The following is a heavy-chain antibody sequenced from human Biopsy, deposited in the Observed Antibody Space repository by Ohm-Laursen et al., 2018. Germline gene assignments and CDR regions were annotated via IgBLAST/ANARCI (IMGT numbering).Heavy chain of an antibody. D-gene: IGHD5-18*01. CDR3: AKAGRGYIDY. J-gene: IGHJ4*02. CDR1: GFSVSSYD. CDR2: ISETSSHI. V-gene: IGHV3-21*01. Sequence: SLRLSCTASGFSVSSYDMNWVRQAPGKGLEWISYISETSSHIYDADSVRGRFTVARDIAKNTLYLQMNSLRVEDTAVYYCAKAGRGYIDYWGQGTLVIVSS.